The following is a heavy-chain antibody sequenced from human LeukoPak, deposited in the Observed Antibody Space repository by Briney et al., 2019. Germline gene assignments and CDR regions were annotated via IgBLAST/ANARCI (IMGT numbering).Heavy chain of an antibody. Sequence: PSETLSLTCTVSGGSISSSNYFWGWVRQPPGKGLEWIGSVYSRGSTYYNPSLQSRIIISVDTSKNQFSLILRSVTAADTSVYYCARSKTTIDDRLFDPWGQGTLVTVSS. CDR3: ARSKTTIDDRLFDP. V-gene: IGHV4-39*01. D-gene: IGHD1-1*01. CDR1: GGSISSSNYF. J-gene: IGHJ5*02. CDR2: VYSRGST.